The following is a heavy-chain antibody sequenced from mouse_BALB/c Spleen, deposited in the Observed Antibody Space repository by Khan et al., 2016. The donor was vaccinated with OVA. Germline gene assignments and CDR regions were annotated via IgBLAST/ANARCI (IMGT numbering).Heavy chain of an antibody. CDR1: GFTFSTYG. D-gene: IGHD1-1*01. CDR2: ISSGGSYT. CDR3: ARLAYYYNSEGFAY. Sequence: EVELVESGGDLVKPGGSLKLSCAASGFTFSTYGMSWVRQTPDKSLDWVATISSGGSYTYYPDSVKGRFTISRDSAKNTLYLQMSSLKSEDTAMYYCARLAYYYNSEGFAYWGQGTLVTVSA. V-gene: IGHV5-6*01. J-gene: IGHJ3*01.